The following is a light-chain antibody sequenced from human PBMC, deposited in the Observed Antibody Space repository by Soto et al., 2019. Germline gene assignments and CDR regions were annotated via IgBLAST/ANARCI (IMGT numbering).Light chain of an antibody. V-gene: IGKV3-20*01. CDR3: QHYSSSSWT. CDR2: GAS. CDR1: QSVSGSY. J-gene: IGKJ1*01. Sequence: EIVLTQSPGTLSLSPGERATLSCRASQSVSGSYLTWYQQKPGQAPRLLIYGASSRATGIPDRFSGSGSGTDFTLTISRLEPEDFAVYYCQHYSSSSWTFGQGTKVEIK.